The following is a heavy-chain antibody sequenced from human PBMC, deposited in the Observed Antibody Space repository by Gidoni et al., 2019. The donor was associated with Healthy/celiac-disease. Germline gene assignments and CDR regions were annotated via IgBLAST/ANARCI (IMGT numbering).Heavy chain of an antibody. Sequence: QVQLQESGPGLVTPSGTLSLTCAVSGCSISSSNWWSWVRQPPGKGLEWIGEIYHSGSTKYNPSLKSRVNISVDKSKNQFALKLSSVTAADTAGDYCARVPPLRLLGNVYGMDVWGQGTTVTVSS. V-gene: IGHV4-4*02. CDR1: GCSISSSNW. D-gene: IGHD3-3*01. CDR3: ARVPPLRLLGNVYGMDV. J-gene: IGHJ6*02. CDR2: IYHSGST.